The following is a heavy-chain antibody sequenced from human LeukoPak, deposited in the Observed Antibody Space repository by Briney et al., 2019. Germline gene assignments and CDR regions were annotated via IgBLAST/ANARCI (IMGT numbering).Heavy chain of an antibody. V-gene: IGHV4-34*01. Sequence: PSETLSLTCAVSGRSFTTYHWSWIRQAPGKGLEWIGEVKTSAITNYNPSLESRVTISVDTSKNQFSLNLRSVTAADAAIYYCASQMLEWYGLDVWGQGTPVTVS. CDR1: GRSFTTYH. D-gene: IGHD3-3*01. CDR3: ASQMLEWYGLDV. CDR2: VKTSAIT. J-gene: IGHJ6*02.